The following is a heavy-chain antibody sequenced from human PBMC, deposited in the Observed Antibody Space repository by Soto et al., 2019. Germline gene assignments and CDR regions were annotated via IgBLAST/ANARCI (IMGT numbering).Heavy chain of an antibody. CDR3: ARVKSGYCSGGSCPLDY. CDR1: GGSFSGYY. CDR2: INHSGST. J-gene: IGHJ4*02. D-gene: IGHD2-15*01. Sequence: SETLSLTCAVYGGSFSGYYRSWIRQPPGKGLEWIGEINHSGSTNYNPSLKSRVTISVDTSKNQFSLKLSSVTAADTAVYYCARVKSGYCSGGSCPLDYRGQGTLVTVSS. V-gene: IGHV4-34*01.